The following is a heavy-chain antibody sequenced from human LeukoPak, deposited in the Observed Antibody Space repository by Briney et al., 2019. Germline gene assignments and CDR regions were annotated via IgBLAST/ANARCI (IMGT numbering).Heavy chain of an antibody. CDR3: ARLRYNDFWSGSWKFYYYMDV. CDR2: INSDGINT. CDR1: GFTFSNYW. Sequence: GGSLRLSCAASGFTFSNYWMHWVRQAPGKGLVWVSRINSDGINTSYADSVKGRFTISRDNAKSSLYLQMNSLRAEDTAIYYCARLRYNDFWSGSWKFYYYMDVWGKGTTVTVSS. J-gene: IGHJ6*03. V-gene: IGHV3-74*01. D-gene: IGHD3-3*01.